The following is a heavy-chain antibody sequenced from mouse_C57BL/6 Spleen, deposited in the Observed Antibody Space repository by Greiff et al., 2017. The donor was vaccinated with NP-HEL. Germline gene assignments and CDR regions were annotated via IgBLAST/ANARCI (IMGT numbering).Heavy chain of an antibody. J-gene: IGHJ4*01. V-gene: IGHV3-6*01. CDR1: GYSITSGYY. CDR3: ARVGSSYAMDY. D-gene: IGHD1-1*01. CDR2: ISYDGSN. Sequence: VQLQQSGPGLVKPSQSLSLTCSVTGYSITSGYYWNWIRQFPGNKLEWMGYISYDGSNNYNPSLKNRISITRDTSKNQFFLKLNSVTTVDTATYYCARVGSSYAMDYWGQGTSVTVSS.